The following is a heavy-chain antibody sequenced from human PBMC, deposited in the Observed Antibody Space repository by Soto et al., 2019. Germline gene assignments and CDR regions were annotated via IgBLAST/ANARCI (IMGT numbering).Heavy chain of an antibody. D-gene: IGHD4-17*01. J-gene: IGHJ4*02. V-gene: IGHV3-23*01. Sequence: EVQLLESGGGLVQPGGSLRLSCAASGFTFSSYAMSWVRQAPGKGLEWVSAISGSGGSTYYAYAVKARFTISRDNSKNSLYLQRDTLRAEDPDVYYSARLLYGDYAPYVNSGQGTMVSVS. CDR3: ARLLYGDYAPYVN. CDR1: GFTFSSYA. CDR2: ISGSGGST.